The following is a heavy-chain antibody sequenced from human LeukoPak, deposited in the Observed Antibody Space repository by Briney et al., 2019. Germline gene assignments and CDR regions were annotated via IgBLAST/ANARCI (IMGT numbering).Heavy chain of an antibody. CDR1: GLIFHDFA. CDR2: VSWNRDFI. CDR3: VKSGGYYYLDA. J-gene: IGHJ6*03. D-gene: IGHD2-15*01. V-gene: IGHV3-9*01. Sequence: GGSLRLSCVASGLIFHDFAMHWVRQAPGKGLEWVSSVSWNRDFIAYADSVRGRFTVSRDNDQNSLYLEMSGLRPEDTALYYCVKSGGYYYLDAWGKGTTVIVSS.